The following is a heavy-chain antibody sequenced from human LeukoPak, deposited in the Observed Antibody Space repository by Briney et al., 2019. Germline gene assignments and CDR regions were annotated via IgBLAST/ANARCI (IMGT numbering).Heavy chain of an antibody. CDR2: INAGNGNT. CDR1: GYTFTSYA. CDR3: ARDHRAGIAVAGTFPFDY. Sequence: ASVKVSCKASGYTFTSYAMHWVRQAPGQRLEWMGWINAGNGNTKYSQEFQGRVTITRDTSASTAYMELSSLRSEDMAVYYCARDHRAGIAVAGTFPFDYWGQGTLVTVSS. V-gene: IGHV1-3*03. J-gene: IGHJ4*02. D-gene: IGHD6-19*01.